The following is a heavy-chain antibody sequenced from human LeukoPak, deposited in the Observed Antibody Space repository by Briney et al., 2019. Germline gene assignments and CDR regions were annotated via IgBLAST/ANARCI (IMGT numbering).Heavy chain of an antibody. J-gene: IGHJ3*02. Sequence: ASVKVSCKASGGTFSSYAISWVRQAPGQGLEWMGRIIPILGIANYAQKFQGRVTITADKSTSTAYMELSSLRSEDTAVYYCARTDYYDSSGYLKGGRAFDIWGQGTMVTVSS. CDR1: GGTFSSYA. CDR3: ARTDYYDSSGYLKGGRAFDI. V-gene: IGHV1-69*04. CDR2: IIPILGIA. D-gene: IGHD3-22*01.